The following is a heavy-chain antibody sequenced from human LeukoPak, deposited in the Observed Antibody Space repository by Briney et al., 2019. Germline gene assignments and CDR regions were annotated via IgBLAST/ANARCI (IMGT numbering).Heavy chain of an antibody. D-gene: IGHD5-24*01. V-gene: IGHV4-61*02. Sequence: SETLSLTCTVSDDSISSGLYYWSWIRQSAGKGLEWIGLIYTGGSTNYNPSLKSRVIMSIDTSKKQFSLNLRSVTAADTAIYYCVRGRSTLVMAVGGLDSWGQGTPVTVSS. CDR1: DDSISSGLYY. CDR3: VRGRSTLVMAVGGLDS. J-gene: IGHJ4*02. CDR2: IYTGGST.